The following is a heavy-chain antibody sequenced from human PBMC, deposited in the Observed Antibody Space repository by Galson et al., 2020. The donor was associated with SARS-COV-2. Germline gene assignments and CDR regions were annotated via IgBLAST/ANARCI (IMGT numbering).Heavy chain of an antibody. CDR2: ISGSGTNM. V-gene: IGHV3-48*03. Sequence: GGSLRLSCAGSGFTFSSYEMNWVRQAPGKGLEWVSYISGSGTNMYYADSVKGRFTISRDNARSSLYLQMTSLRAEDTAVYYCASPYLAAASFFGAFDIWGLGTMVTVSS. CDR1: GFTFSSYE. CDR3: ASPYLAAASFFGAFDI. D-gene: IGHD2-15*01. J-gene: IGHJ3*02.